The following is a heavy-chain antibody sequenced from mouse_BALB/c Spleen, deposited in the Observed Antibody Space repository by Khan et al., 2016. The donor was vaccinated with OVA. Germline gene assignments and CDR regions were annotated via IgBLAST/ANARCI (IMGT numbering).Heavy chain of an antibody. CDR1: GFSFSDYY. D-gene: IGHD1-1*02. V-gene: IGHV5-4*02. Sequence: EVELVESGGGLVKPGGSLKLSCAASGFSFSDYYMYWIRQTPEKRLEWVATISDGGGSTYYPDSVKGRFTISRDNAKNNLYLQMSSLKSEDTAIYYCARAGYGGFAYWDQGTLVTVSA. CDR2: ISDGGGST. CDR3: ARAGYGGFAY. J-gene: IGHJ3*01.